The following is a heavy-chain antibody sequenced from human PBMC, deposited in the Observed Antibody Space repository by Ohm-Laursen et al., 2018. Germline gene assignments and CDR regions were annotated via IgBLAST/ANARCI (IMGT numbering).Heavy chain of an antibody. Sequence: SLRLSCSASGFTFDDYAMHWVRQAPGKGLEWVSGISWNSGSIGYADSVKGRFTISRDNAKNSLYLQMISLRAEDTALYYCAKDFTPVALFYYFDYWGQGTLVTVSS. CDR2: ISWNSGSI. CDR1: GFTFDDYA. J-gene: IGHJ4*02. D-gene: IGHD6-19*01. CDR3: AKDFTPVALFYYFDY. V-gene: IGHV3-9*01.